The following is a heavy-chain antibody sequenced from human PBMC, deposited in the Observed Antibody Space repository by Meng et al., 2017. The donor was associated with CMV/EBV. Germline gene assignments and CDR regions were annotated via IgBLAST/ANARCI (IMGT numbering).Heavy chain of an antibody. J-gene: IGHJ5*02. D-gene: IGHD4-17*01. CDR3: TRDAHLTTVTPNWFDP. Sequence: HLLRLEADRRKHVASVKVSCTASGSTFSAYYMHWVRQAPGQGLEWMGCINPNSGDTNYAQKFQGRVTMTRDTSISTAYMELSRLRSDDTAVYYCTRDAHLTTVTPNWFDPWGQGTLVTVSS. CDR1: GSTFSAYY. V-gene: IGHV1-2*02. CDR2: INPNSGDT.